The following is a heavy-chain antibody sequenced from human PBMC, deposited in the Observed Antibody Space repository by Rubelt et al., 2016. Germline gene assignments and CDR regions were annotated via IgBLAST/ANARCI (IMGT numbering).Heavy chain of an antibody. CDR3: ARGYCTNGVCYGGDY. J-gene: IGHJ4*02. CDR1: GGSISSGGYY. D-gene: IGHD2-8*01. Sequence: QVQLQESGPGLVKPSQTLSLTCTVSGGSISSGGYYWSWIRQHPGKGLEWIGYIYYSGSTYYNPSLKSRVTISVDTSKNQFSLRLSSVTAADTAVYYCARGYCTNGVCYGGDYWGQGTLVTVSS. V-gene: IGHV4-31*03. CDR2: IYYSGST.